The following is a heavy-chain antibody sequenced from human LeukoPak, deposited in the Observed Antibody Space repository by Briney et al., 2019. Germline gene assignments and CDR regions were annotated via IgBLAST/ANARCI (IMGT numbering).Heavy chain of an antibody. J-gene: IGHJ4*01. CDR3: ARGPGSSGGAYVGDY. V-gene: IGHV3-74*01. CDR1: GFTFSNHW. Sequence: GGSLRLSCAASGFTFSNHWMHWVRQVPGKGPVWVSRSDGGGSSTSYADSVRGRFSISRDNAKSTLYLQVNSLRAEDTAVYYCARGPGSSGGAYVGDYWGHGTLVTVSS. CDR2: SDGGGSST. D-gene: IGHD3-22*01.